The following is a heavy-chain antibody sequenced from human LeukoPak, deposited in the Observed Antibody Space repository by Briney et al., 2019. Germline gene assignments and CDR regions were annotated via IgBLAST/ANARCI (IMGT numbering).Heavy chain of an antibody. J-gene: IGHJ5*02. Sequence: SEPLSLTCTVSGGSVSSSSYYWGWIRQPPGTGLEWIGSISYSGINYNNPSLKSRVSISIDTSKNQFSVKLTSVAAADTAMYYCASLGTLRSWGQGTLVTVSS. CDR3: ASLGTLRS. CDR1: GGSVSSSSYY. V-gene: IGHV4-39*01. CDR2: ISYSGIN. D-gene: IGHD7-27*01.